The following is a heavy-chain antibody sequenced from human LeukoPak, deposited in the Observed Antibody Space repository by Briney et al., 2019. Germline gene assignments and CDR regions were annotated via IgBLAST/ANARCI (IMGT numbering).Heavy chain of an antibody. Sequence: SETLSLTCTVSGGSISSYYWSWIRQPAGKGLEWIGRIYTSGSTNYNPSLKSRVTMSVDTSKNQFSLKLSSATAADTAVYYCARVTASYYDFWSGYSTNNWFDPWGQGTLVTVSS. CDR3: ARVTASYYDFWSGYSTNNWFDP. J-gene: IGHJ5*02. D-gene: IGHD3-3*01. CDR2: IYTSGST. V-gene: IGHV4-4*07. CDR1: GGSISSYY.